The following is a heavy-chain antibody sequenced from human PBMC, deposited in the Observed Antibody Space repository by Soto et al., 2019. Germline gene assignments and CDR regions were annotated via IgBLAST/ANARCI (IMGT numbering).Heavy chain of an antibody. V-gene: IGHV4-30-4*01. J-gene: IGHJ4*02. D-gene: IGHD2-8*01. Sequence: SETLSLTCTVSGGSISSGDYYWSWIRQPPGKGLEWIGYIYYSGSTYYNPSLKSRVTISVDTSKNQFSLKLSSVTAADTAVYYCARDYCTNGVCYFLDYWGQGTLVTVSS. CDR2: IYYSGST. CDR1: GGSISSGDYY. CDR3: ARDYCTNGVCYFLDY.